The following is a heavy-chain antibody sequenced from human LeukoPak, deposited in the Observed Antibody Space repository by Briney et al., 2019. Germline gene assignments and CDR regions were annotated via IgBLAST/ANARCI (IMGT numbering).Heavy chain of an antibody. CDR2: IKQDGSEK. CDR3: ARDSPVGSGYYYNY. D-gene: IGHD3-22*01. V-gene: IGHV3-7*01. J-gene: IGHJ4*02. CDR1: GFTFSSYW. Sequence: GGSLRLSCAASGFTFSSYWMSWVRQAPGQGLEWVANIKQDGSEKYYVDSVKGRFTISRDNAKNSLYLQMNSLRAEDTAVYYCARDSPVGSGYYYNYWGQGTLVTVSS.